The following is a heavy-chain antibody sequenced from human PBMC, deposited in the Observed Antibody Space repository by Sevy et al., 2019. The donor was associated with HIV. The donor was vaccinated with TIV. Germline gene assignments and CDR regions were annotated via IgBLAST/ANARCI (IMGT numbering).Heavy chain of an antibody. CDR3: ARMKFWNGYFDY. CDR1: GGSISNADYY. D-gene: IGHD3-3*01. Sequence: SETLSLTCSVSGGSISNADYYWSWIRQPPGKGLEWIGYIYYSGRTYYNPFLKSRISISVDTSRNQFSLSLDSVTAADTAVYYCARMKFWNGYFDYWGQGTLVTVSS. V-gene: IGHV4-30-4*01. CDR2: IYYSGRT. J-gene: IGHJ4*02.